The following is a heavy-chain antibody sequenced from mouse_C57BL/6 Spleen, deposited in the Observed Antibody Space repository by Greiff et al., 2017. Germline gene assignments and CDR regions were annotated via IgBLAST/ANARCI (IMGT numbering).Heavy chain of an antibody. V-gene: IGHV1-15*01. CDR3: TREWDYDVFAY. Sequence: QVQLQQSGAELVRPGASVTLSCKASGYTFTDYEMHWVKQTPVHGLEWIGAIDPETGGTAYNQKFKGQAILTADKSSSTAYMELRSLTSEDSAVYCCTREWDYDVFAYWGQGTLVTVSA. CDR1: GYTFTDYE. D-gene: IGHD2-4*01. CDR2: IDPETGGT. J-gene: IGHJ3*01.